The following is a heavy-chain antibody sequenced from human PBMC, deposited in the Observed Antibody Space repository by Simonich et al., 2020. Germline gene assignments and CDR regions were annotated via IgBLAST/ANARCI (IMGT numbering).Heavy chain of an antibody. CDR2: NNPNGGGT. CDR1: GYTFTGYY. D-gene: IGHD3-10*01. J-gene: IGHJ4*02. CDR3: ARWPSIPASYGSGSYFDY. V-gene: IGHV1-2*02. Sequence: QVQLVQSGAEVKKPGASVKVSCKASGYTFTGYYMHWVRQAPGQGLEWMGWNNPNGGGTNYAQKFQGRVTMTRNTSISTAYMELSRLRSDDTAVDYCARWPSIPASYGSGSYFDYWGQGTLVTVSS.